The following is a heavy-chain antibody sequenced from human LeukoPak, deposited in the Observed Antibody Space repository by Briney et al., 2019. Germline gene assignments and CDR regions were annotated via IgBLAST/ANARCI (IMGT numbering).Heavy chain of an antibody. Sequence: DPSETLSLTCTVSGGPISTYYWSWMRQPPGKGLEWIGCIYHIGNTNYNPSLKSRVTISVDTSKNQFSLKLTSVTAADTAVYYCARRNFYDGSGHTYYFDHWGQGTLITVSS. D-gene: IGHD3-22*01. CDR3: ARRNFYDGSGHTYYFDH. CDR2: IYHIGNT. V-gene: IGHV4-59*01. CDR1: GGPISTYY. J-gene: IGHJ4*02.